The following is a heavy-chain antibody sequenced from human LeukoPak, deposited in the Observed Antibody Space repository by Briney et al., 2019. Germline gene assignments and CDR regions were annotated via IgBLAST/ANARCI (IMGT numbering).Heavy chain of an antibody. D-gene: IGHD4-23*01. CDR1: GYNFISYG. Sequence: ASVKVSCKASGYNFISYGISWVRQAPGQGLEWMGGIIPIFGTANSAQKFQGRVTITADESTSTAYMELSSLRSEDTAVYYCARGLGRLYGGKELDYWGQGTLVTVSS. V-gene: IGHV1-69*13. CDR3: ARGLGRLYGGKELDY. CDR2: IIPIFGTA. J-gene: IGHJ4*02.